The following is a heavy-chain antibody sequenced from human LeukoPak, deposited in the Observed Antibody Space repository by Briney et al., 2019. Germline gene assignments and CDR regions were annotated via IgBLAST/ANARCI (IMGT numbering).Heavy chain of an antibody. Sequence: SVKVSCKASGGTFSSCAISWVRQAPGQGLEWMLRIIPSLDVANYAQTFQGRVTITAYKSTGTVYMELSSLKSEDTAVYYCVYCSGGSCFASNWFDPWGQGTLVTVSS. CDR1: GGTFSSCA. V-gene: IGHV1-69*04. D-gene: IGHD2-15*01. J-gene: IGHJ5*02. CDR3: VYCSGGSCFASNWFDP. CDR2: IIPSLDVA.